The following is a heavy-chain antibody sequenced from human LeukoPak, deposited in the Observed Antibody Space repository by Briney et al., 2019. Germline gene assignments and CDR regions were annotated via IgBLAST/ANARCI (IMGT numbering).Heavy chain of an antibody. J-gene: IGHJ4*02. Sequence: GGSLRLSCAVSGFTFRSYDMGWVRQAPGKGLEWISSISRSGSHTYYADSVKGRLTISRDNAKNSLYLQMNSLRAEDTAVYYCARDATRGGDNDYWGQGTRVIVSS. CDR1: GFTFRSYD. CDR2: ISRSGSHT. V-gene: IGHV3-21*01. CDR3: ARDATRGGDNDY. D-gene: IGHD2-21*02.